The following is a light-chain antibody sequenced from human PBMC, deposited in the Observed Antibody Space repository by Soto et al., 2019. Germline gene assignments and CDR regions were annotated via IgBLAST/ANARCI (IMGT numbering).Light chain of an antibody. CDR1: SSDVGGYNY. J-gene: IGLJ1*01. CDR2: EVS. Sequence: QSVLTQPASVSGSPGQSITISCTGTSSDVGGYNYVSWYQQRPGKAPKLMIYEVSNRPSGVSNRFSGSKSGNTASLTISGVQAEDEADYYCTSYTSSNNFVFGTGTKVTVL. CDR3: TSYTSSNNFV. V-gene: IGLV2-14*01.